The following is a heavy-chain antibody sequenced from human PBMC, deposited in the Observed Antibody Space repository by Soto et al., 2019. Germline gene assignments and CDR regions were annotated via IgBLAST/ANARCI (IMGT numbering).Heavy chain of an antibody. V-gene: IGHV1-69*13. CDR3: ARGSSDTAMGYDAFDI. J-gene: IGHJ3*02. Sequence: ASVKVSCKASGGPFSSYAISWVRQAPGQGLEWMGGIIPIFGTANYAQKFQGRVTITADESTSTAYMELSSLRSEDTAVYYCARGSSDTAMGYDAFDIWGQGTMVTVSS. D-gene: IGHD5-18*01. CDR1: GGPFSSYA. CDR2: IIPIFGTA.